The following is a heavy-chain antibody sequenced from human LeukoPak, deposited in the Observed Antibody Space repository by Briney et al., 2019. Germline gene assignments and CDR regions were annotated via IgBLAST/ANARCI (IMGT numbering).Heavy chain of an antibody. V-gene: IGHV1-69*05. Sequence: GASAKVSCKASGGTFSSYAISWVRQAPGQGLEWMGGIIPIFGTANYAQKFQGRVTITTDESTSTAYMELSSLRSEDTAVYYCARGSGSSSGADYWGQGTLVTVSS. CDR2: IIPIFGTA. D-gene: IGHD6-6*01. CDR1: GGTFSSYA. CDR3: ARGSGSSSGADY. J-gene: IGHJ4*02.